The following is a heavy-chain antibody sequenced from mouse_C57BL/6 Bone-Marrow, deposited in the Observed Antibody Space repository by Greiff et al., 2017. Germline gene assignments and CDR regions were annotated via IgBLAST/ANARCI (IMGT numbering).Heavy chain of an antibody. D-gene: IGHD2-3*01. CDR1: GFNIKDDY. Sequence: EVKLQESGAELVRPGASVKLSCTASGFNIKDDYIHWVKQRPEQGLEWIGWIDTEIGDTEYASKFPGKATITSDTSSNTAYLPLSSLTSEDTAVYYCSSFDGNYFDFWGQGTPLTVAS. CDR2: IDTEIGDT. CDR3: SSFDGNYFDF. J-gene: IGHJ2*01. V-gene: IGHV14-4*01.